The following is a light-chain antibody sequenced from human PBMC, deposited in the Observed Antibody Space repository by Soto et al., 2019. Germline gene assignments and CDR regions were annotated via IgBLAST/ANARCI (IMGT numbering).Light chain of an antibody. J-gene: IGKJ1*01. Sequence: EIVLTQSPGTLSLSPGERATLSCRSSQSVTSGSLAWYPQKPGQAPRLLIYGAFNRATGIPDRFSGSGSGADFSLPVSRLEPEDVGLYYCQQYRASPPSWTFGQGTKVGIK. CDR1: QSVTSGS. CDR2: GAF. V-gene: IGKV3-20*01. CDR3: QQYRASPPSWT.